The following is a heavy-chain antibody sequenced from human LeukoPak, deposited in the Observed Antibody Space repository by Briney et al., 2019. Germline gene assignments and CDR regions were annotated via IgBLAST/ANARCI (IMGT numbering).Heavy chain of an antibody. CDR2: ISYDGSNK. CDR3: AKGRWLQLSDAFDI. J-gene: IGHJ3*02. V-gene: IGHV3-30*18. D-gene: IGHD5-24*01. Sequence: GGSLRLSCAASGFTFSSYGMHWVRQAPGKGLEWVAVISYDGSNKYYADSVKGRFTISRDNSKNTLYLQMNSLRAEDTAVYYCAKGRWLQLSDAFDIWGQGTMVTVSS. CDR1: GFTFSSYG.